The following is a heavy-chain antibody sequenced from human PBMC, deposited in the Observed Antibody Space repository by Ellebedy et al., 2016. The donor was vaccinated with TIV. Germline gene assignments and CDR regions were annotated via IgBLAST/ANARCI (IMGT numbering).Heavy chain of an antibody. CDR1: GFTFSSYS. J-gene: IGHJ4*02. Sequence: GESLKISCAASGFTFSSYSMDWVRQAPGKGLEWVSYISSSSSTIYYADSVKGRFTISRDNAKNSLYLQMNSLRAEDTAVYYCASQWGELDYWGQGTLVTVSS. CDR3: ASQWGELDY. V-gene: IGHV3-48*04. D-gene: IGHD3-16*01. CDR2: ISSSSSTI.